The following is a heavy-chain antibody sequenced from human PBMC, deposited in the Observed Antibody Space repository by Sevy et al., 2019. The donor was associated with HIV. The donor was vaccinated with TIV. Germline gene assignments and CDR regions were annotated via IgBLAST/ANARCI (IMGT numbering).Heavy chain of an antibody. V-gene: IGHV3-23*01. D-gene: IGHD3-10*01. CDR3: ANSRYYGSGSSFDY. J-gene: IGHJ4*02. CDR2: FSGSGGST. Sequence: GGSLRLSCAASGFTFSSYAMSWVRQAPGKGLEWVSDFSGSGGSTYYADSVKGRFTISRDNSKNTLYLQMNSLRAEDTAVYYCANSRYYGSGSSFDYWGQGTLVTVSS. CDR1: GFTFSSYA.